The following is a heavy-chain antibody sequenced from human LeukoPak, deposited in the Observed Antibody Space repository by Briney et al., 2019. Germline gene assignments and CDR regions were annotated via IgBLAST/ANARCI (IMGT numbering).Heavy chain of an antibody. J-gene: IGHJ4*02. CDR3: TVGNWGLDY. CDR2: IKQDGSER. D-gene: IGHD7-27*01. CDR1: GFIFSSYW. Sequence: GGSLRLSCAGSGFIFSSYWMSWVRQAPGKGLEWVANIKQDGSERHYVESVKGRFTISRDNAKNSLYLQMNSLRAEDMAVYYCTVGNWGLDYWGQGTLVTVSS. V-gene: IGHV3-7*01.